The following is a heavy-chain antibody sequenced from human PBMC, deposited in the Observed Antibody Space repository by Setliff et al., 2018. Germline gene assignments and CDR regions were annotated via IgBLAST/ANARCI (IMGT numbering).Heavy chain of an antibody. J-gene: IGHJ6*03. CDR1: GDSISSTSYQ. V-gene: IGHV4-39*01. CDR3: ARHVGSRSRGYNYYYYYMDV. Sequence: PSETLSLTCTVSGDSISSTSYQWGWVRQPPGKGLEWIGSIYYTGTAYYNPSLKSRVTMSVDTSRNQLSLKLTSVTAADTAVYYCARHVGSRSRGYNYYYYYMDVWGKGTTVTVSS. D-gene: IGHD3-10*01. CDR2: IYYTGTA.